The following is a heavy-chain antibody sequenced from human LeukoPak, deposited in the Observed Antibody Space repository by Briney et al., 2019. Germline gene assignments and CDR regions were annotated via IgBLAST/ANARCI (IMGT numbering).Heavy chain of an antibody. CDR3: ARHPLDSSSWSHVWYFDL. Sequence: SETLSLTCTVSGGSISSSSYYWGWIRQPPGKGLEWLGSIYYSGRTYYNPSLKRRVTISVDTSKNQFSLKLSSVTAADTAVYYCARHPLDSSSWSHVWYFDLWGRGTLVTVSS. V-gene: IGHV4-39*01. CDR1: GGSISSSSYY. J-gene: IGHJ2*01. CDR2: IYYSGRT. D-gene: IGHD6-13*01.